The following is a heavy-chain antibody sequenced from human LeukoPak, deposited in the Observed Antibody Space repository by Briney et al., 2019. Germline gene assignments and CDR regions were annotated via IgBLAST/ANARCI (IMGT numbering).Heavy chain of an antibody. CDR2: ISSGGTYE. V-gene: IGHV3-30*01. CDR1: GFTFSNYA. D-gene: IGHD3-10*01. J-gene: IGHJ4*02. Sequence: GGSLRLSCAASGFTFSNYAMHWVRQAPGKGLEWVSLISSGGTYEYYADSVKGRFTISRDNSKNTLYLQLNSLRAEDTAVYYCARDSTYYYDSGSSGPHYFDNWGQGTLVTASS. CDR3: ARDSTYYYDSGSSGPHYFDN.